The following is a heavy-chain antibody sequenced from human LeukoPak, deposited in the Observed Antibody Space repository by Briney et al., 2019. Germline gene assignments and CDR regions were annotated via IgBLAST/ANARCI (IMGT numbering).Heavy chain of an antibody. CDR1: GYTFTSYG. Sequence: ASVKVSCKASGYTFTSYGITWLRQAPGQGPEWMGWISPNNAKTDSAQNFQGRVSMTTDTSTSTAYMELRRLRSDDTAVYYCARVVRGDCHTGTCFSWFYPCGQGTLVTVSS. CDR2: ISPNNAKT. CDR3: ARVVRGDCHTGTCFSWFYP. J-gene: IGHJ5*02. V-gene: IGHV1-18*01. D-gene: IGHD3-10*02.